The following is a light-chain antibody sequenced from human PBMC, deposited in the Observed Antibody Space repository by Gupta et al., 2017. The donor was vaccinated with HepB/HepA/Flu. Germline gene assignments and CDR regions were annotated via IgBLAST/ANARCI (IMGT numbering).Light chain of an antibody. J-gene: IGLJ2*01. CDR2: QDR. V-gene: IGLV3-1*01. CDR1: KLGDKY. CDR3: QAWDSSTVV. Sequence: SYELTHPPSVSVSPGQTASITCSGDKLGDKYAFWYQQKPGQSLFLVIYQDRKRPAEVPDRFSGSDSGNTATLTISGTQDMDEDDYYCQAWDSSTVVFGGGTNLTVL.